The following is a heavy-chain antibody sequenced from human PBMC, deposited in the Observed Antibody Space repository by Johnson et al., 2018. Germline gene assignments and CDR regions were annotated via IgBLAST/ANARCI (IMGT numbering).Heavy chain of an antibody. J-gene: IGHJ3*02. CDR3: ARREGSGWYGRAFDI. V-gene: IGHV3-7*01. Sequence: VQLVESGGGLVQPGGSLRLSCAASGFTFSSYWMSWVRQAPGKGLEWVANIKEDGSEKHYVDSVKGRFTIFRDNAKNSLYLQMNSLRAEDTAAYDCARREGSGWYGRAFDIWGQGTMVTVSS. CDR2: IKEDGSEK. CDR1: GFTFSSYW. D-gene: IGHD6-13*01.